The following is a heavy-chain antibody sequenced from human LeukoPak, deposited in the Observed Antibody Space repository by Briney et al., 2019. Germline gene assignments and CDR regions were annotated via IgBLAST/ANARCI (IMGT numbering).Heavy chain of an antibody. V-gene: IGHV3-11*01. D-gene: IGHD1-26*01. CDR1: GFTFSDYY. CDR3: ARGVAGATTSSMVFDY. J-gene: IGHJ4*02. CDR2: ISGSGSTI. Sequence: GGSLRLSCAASGFTFSDYYMSWIRQAPGKGLDWVSYISGSGSTIYYADSVKGRFTISRDNAKNSPYLQMNSLRAEDTAVYYCARGVAGATTSSMVFDYWGQGTLVTVSS.